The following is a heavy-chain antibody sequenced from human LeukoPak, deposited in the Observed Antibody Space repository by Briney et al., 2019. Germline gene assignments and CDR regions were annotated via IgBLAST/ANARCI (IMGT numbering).Heavy chain of an antibody. D-gene: IGHD2-2*01. CDR2: IIPIFGTA. Sequence: SVKVSCKASGRTFSSYAISWVRQAPGQGREWRGGIIPIFGTANYAQKFQGRVTITADKSTSTAYMELSSLRSEDTAVYYCARADIVVVPAAIVISWFDPWGQGTLVTVSS. J-gene: IGHJ5*02. CDR1: GRTFSSYA. CDR3: ARADIVVVPAAIVISWFDP. V-gene: IGHV1-69*06.